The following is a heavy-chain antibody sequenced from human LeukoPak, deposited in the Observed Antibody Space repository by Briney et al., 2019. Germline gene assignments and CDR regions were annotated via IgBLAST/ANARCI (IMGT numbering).Heavy chain of an antibody. CDR3: ARGVVVAASHWFDP. D-gene: IGHD2-15*01. V-gene: IGHV3-30*01. J-gene: IGHJ5*02. Sequence: DSVKGRFTISRDNSKNTLYLQMNSLRAEDTAVYYCARGVVVAASHWFDPWGQGTLVTVSS.